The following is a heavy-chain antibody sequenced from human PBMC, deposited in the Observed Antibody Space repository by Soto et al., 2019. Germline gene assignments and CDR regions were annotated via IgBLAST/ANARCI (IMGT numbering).Heavy chain of an antibody. CDR2: ITGIVGNT. CDR1: GFTYSNYA. Sequence: EVQVLESGGGLVQPGGSLRLSCAASGFTYSNYAMSWVRQAPGKGLEWVSTITGIVGNTYYADSVKGRFTISRDNSKNTLFRQMNSLRAEDTAMYYCAKSSLLHAFDYWGQGTLVTVSS. D-gene: IGHD6-13*01. V-gene: IGHV3-23*01. J-gene: IGHJ4*02. CDR3: AKSSLLHAFDY.